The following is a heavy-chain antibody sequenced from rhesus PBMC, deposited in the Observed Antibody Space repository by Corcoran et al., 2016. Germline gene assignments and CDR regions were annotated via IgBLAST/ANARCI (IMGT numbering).Heavy chain of an antibody. Sequence: QVQLQESGEGLVKPSETLSLTCAVYGGSISGYYYWSWIRPPPGKGLEWIGYIYGNSASTNYNPSLKNRVTISKDTTKNQFSLKLSSVTAADTAVYYCASNIGGYSFLDYWGQGVLVTVS. CDR1: GGSISGYYY. J-gene: IGHJ4*01. CDR3: ASNIGGYSFLDY. V-gene: IGHV4-73*01. D-gene: IGHD5-24*01. CDR2: IYGNSAST.